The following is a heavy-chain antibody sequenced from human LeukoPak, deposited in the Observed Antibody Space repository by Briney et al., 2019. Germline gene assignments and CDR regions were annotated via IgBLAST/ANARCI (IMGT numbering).Heavy chain of an antibody. V-gene: IGHV3-21*01. CDR1: GFTFSSYS. Sequence: PGGSLRLSCAASGFTFSSYSTTWVRQAPGKGLEWVSSISSSSSYIYYADSVKGRFTISRDNAKNSLYLQMNSLRAEDTAVYYSARDRGSSGWTEFLDNWFDPWGQGTLVTVSS. J-gene: IGHJ5*02. CDR2: ISSSSSYI. D-gene: IGHD6-19*01. CDR3: ARDRGSSGWTEFLDNWFDP.